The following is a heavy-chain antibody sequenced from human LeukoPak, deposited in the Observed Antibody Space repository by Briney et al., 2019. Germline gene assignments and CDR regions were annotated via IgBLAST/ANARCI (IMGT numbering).Heavy chain of an antibody. V-gene: IGHV4-59*01. D-gene: IGHD6-13*01. CDR1: GASISADY. J-gene: IGHJ5*02. Sequence: SETLSLTCTVSGASISADYWSWIRQPPGEGLEWIGYIYHSGSTSYNPSLKSRVTISVDTSRNQFSLRLSSVTAADTAVYYCARTIAAAETNQWFDPWGQGTLVTVSS. CDR3: ARTIAAAETNQWFDP. CDR2: IYHSGST.